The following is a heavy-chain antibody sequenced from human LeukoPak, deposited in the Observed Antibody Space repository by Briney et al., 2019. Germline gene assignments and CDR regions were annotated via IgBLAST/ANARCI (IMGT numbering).Heavy chain of an antibody. V-gene: IGHV4-34*01. CDR1: GGSFSGYY. D-gene: IGHD3-10*01. CDR2: IYYSGST. CDR3: ARVAGRYPPYFDY. Sequence: SETLSLTCAVYGGSFSGYYWSWIRQPPGKGLEWIGSIYYSGSTYYNPSLKSRVTISVDTSKNQFSLKLSSVTAADTAVYYCARVAGRYPPYFDYWGQGTLVTVSS. J-gene: IGHJ4*02.